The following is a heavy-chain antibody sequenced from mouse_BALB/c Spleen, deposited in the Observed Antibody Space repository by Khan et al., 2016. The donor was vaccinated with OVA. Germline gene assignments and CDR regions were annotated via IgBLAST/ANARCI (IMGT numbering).Heavy chain of an antibody. CDR3: IKGYYGDPFAY. V-gene: IGHV5-4*02. J-gene: IGHJ3*01. CDR2: ISDVGSYI. Sequence: EVELVESGGGLVKPGGSLKLSCEASGLTFSDYYMYWVRQTPEKRLEWVATISDVGSYIYYLDNVRGRFTISRDNAKNNLYLQMNSLKSEDTAMYYCIKGYYGDPFAYWGHGTLVTVSA. CDR1: GLTFSDYY. D-gene: IGHD2-13*01.